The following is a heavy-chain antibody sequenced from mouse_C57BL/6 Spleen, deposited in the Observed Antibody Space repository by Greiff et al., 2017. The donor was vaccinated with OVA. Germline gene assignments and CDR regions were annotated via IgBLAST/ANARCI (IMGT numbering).Heavy chain of an antibody. D-gene: IGHD1-1*01. CDR1: GFTFSSYA. J-gene: IGHJ1*03. CDR3: AREPKYYGSSYGYFDV. Sequence: EVQRVESGGGLVKPGGSLKLSCAASGFTFSSYAMSWVRQTPEKRLEWVATISDGGSYTYYPDNVKGRFTISRDNAKNNLYLQMSHLKSEDTAMYYCAREPKYYGSSYGYFDVWGTGTTVTVSS. V-gene: IGHV5-4*01. CDR2: ISDGGSYT.